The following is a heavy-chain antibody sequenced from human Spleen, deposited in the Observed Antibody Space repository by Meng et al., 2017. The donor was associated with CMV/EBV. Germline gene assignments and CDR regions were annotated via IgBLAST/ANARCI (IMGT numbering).Heavy chain of an antibody. V-gene: IGHV3-52*01. CDR2: IKCDGSEK. CDR1: GFTFSSSW. CDR3: AREVIAARRGAIDY. D-gene: IGHD6-6*01. Sequence: GGSLRLSCVPSGFTFSSSWMHWVCQAPEKGLEWVADIKCDGSEKYYVDSVKGRFTISRDNAKNSLYLQMNSLRAEDTAVYYCAREVIAARRGAIDYWGQGTLVTVSS. J-gene: IGHJ4*02.